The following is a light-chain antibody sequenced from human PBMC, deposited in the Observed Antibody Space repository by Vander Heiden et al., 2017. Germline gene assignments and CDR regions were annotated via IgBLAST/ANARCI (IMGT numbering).Light chain of an antibody. Sequence: DIVLPPSPGTLSLSPGERATLSCRASQSVTTSYLAWYQQKPGQAPRLLIYGASSRATGIPDRFSGSGSGTDFTLTISRLEPEDFAVYYCQQYHTSPPYTFGQGTKLEIK. CDR1: QSVTTSY. J-gene: IGKJ2*01. CDR3: QQYHTSPPYT. V-gene: IGKV3-20*01. CDR2: GAS.